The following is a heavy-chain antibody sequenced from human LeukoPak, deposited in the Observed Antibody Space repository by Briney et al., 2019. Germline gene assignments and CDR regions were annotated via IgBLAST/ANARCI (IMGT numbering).Heavy chain of an antibody. CDR1: GGSISSSSYY. Sequence: PSETLSLTCTVSGGSISSSSYYWGWIRQPPGKGLEWIGSIYYSGSTYYNPSLKSRVTISVDTSKNQFSLKLSSVTAADTAVYYCARLGSSSWYGAYYYYGMDVWGQGTTVTVSS. CDR2: IYYSGST. CDR3: ARLGSSSWYGAYYYYGMDV. D-gene: IGHD6-13*01. V-gene: IGHV4-39*01. J-gene: IGHJ6*02.